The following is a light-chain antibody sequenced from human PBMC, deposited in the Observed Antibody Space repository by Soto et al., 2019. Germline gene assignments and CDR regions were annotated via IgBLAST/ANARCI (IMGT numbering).Light chain of an antibody. V-gene: IGLV2-14*01. Sequence: QSALTQPASVSGSPGQSITISCTGTSSDVGGYNYVSWYQQHPDKAPKLMIYDVSNRPSGVSNRFSGSKSGNTASLTISGLQADDEADYYCSSYTSSSTLVFGTGTKLTVL. CDR1: SSDVGGYNY. CDR2: DVS. CDR3: SSYTSSSTLV. J-gene: IGLJ1*01.